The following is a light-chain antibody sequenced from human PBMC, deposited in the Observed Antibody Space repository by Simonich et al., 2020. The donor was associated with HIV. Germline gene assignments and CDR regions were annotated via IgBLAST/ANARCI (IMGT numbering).Light chain of an antibody. CDR3: SSYTSSSTLV. J-gene: IGLJ2*01. V-gene: IGLV2-14*02. CDR2: DVS. CDR1: SSDVGNYNL. Sequence: QSALTQPASVSGSPGQALTISCTGTSSDVGNYNLVSWYQQHPGKAPKPMLYDVSKRPSGVSNRFAGSKSGNTASLTISGLQAEDEADYYCSSYTSSSTLVFGGGTKLTVL.